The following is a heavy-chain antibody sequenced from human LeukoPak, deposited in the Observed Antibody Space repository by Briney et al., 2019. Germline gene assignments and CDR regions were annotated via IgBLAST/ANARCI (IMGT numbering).Heavy chain of an antibody. J-gene: IGHJ3*02. D-gene: IGHD1-26*01. CDR3: ARGGTSIVGAINNAFDI. Sequence: ASVKVSCKASGGTFSSYAISWVRQAPGQGLEWMGGIIPIFGTANYAQKFQGRVTITADESTSTAYMELSSLRSEDTAVYYCARGGTSIVGAINNAFDIWGQGTMVTVSS. CDR2: IIPIFGTA. CDR1: GGTFSSYA. V-gene: IGHV1-69*13.